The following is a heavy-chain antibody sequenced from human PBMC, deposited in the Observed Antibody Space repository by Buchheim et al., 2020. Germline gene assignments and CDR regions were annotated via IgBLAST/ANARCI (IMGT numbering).Heavy chain of an antibody. D-gene: IGHD1-1*01. V-gene: IGHV3-30*18. Sequence: QVQLVESGGGVVQPGRSLRLSCAASGFTFSSYGMHWVRQAPGKGLEWVAVISYDGSNKYYADSVKGRVTISRDNSKNTLYLQMNSLRAEDTAVYYCAKAPGDYYYGMDVWGQGTT. CDR1: GFTFSSYG. CDR3: AKAPGDYYYGMDV. CDR2: ISYDGSNK. J-gene: IGHJ6*02.